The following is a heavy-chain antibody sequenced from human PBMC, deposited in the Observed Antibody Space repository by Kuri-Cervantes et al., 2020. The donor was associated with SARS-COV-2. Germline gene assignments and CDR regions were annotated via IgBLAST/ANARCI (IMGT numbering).Heavy chain of an antibody. CDR2: ISSSSTI. V-gene: IGHV3-69-1*02. CDR1: GFTFSDYY. Sequence: LSLTCAASGFTFSDYYMNWVRQAPGKGLEWVSSISSSSTIYYADSVKGRFTISRDNAKNSLYLQMNSLRAEDTAVYYCARASLQEYSGSYFHYFDYWGQGTLVTVSS. D-gene: IGHD1-26*01. CDR3: ARASLQEYSGSYFHYFDY. J-gene: IGHJ4*02.